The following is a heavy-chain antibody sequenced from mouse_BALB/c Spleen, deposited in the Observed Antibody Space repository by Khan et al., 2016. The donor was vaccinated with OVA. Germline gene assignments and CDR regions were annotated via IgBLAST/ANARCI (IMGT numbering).Heavy chain of an antibody. CDR3: ARGDGYYVYFDY. Sequence: VQLLETGPELVKPGASVKMSCKASGYTFTYYVITWVKQRTGQGLEWIGELSPGSDNAYYHERIKGKATLTAEQSSNTTHMQHSSLTSEDSAVYCCARGDGYYVYFDYWGQGTTLTVSS. CDR2: LSPGSDNA. CDR1: GYTFTYYV. V-gene: IGHV1-77*01. J-gene: IGHJ2*01. D-gene: IGHD2-3*01.